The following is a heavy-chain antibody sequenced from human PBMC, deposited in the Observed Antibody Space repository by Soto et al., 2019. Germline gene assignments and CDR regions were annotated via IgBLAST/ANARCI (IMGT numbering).Heavy chain of an antibody. CDR3: ARDAVQGPGPLYYYYYMDV. CDR1: GYTFTSYG. V-gene: IGHV1-18*01. Sequence: ASVKVSCKASGYTFTSYGISWVRQAPGQGLEWMGWISAYNGNTNYAQKLQGRVTMTTDTSTSTAYMELRSLRSDDTVVYYCARDAVQGPGPLYYYYYMDVWGKGTTVTVSS. J-gene: IGHJ6*03. CDR2: ISAYNGNT. D-gene: IGHD3-10*01.